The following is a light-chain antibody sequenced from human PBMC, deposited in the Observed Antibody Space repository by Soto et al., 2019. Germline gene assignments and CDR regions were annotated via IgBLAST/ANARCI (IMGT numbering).Light chain of an antibody. V-gene: IGKV3-15*01. CDR3: QQYHNWPPQYT. CDR2: GAS. Sequence: EIMMTQSPATLSVSPGERATLSCRASQTVARNLAWYQQKPGQAPRLLIHGASTRATGVSARFSGSGSGTEFTLTISSLQSEAFAVYYCQQYHNWPPQYTFGQGTKLQIK. J-gene: IGKJ2*01. CDR1: QTVARN.